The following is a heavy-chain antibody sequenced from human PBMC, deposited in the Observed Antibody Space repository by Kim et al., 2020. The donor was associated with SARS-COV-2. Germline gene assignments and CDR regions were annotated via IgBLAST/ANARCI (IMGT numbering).Heavy chain of an antibody. J-gene: IGHJ4*02. Sequence: NPSLKSRVTISVDTSKNQFSLKLSSVTAADTAVYYCARILRVYADPYFDYWGQGTLVTVSS. CDR3: ARILRVYADPYFDY. D-gene: IGHD2-8*01. V-gene: IGHV4-59*01.